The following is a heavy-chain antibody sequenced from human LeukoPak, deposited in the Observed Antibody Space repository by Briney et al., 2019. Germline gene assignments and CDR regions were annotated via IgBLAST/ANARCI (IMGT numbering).Heavy chain of an antibody. D-gene: IGHD2-15*01. CDR3: AGTVVVAATGTYNWIDP. J-gene: IGHJ5*02. CDR1: GGSILSTSFY. Sequence: KSSETLSLTCTVSGGSILSTSFYWGWIRQPPGKGLEWIGSIYYSGITYYNPSLKSRVTISVDTSKNQFSLKVSSVTATDTAVYYCAGTVVVAATGTYNWIDPWGQGTLVTVSS. V-gene: IGHV4-39*01. CDR2: IYYSGIT.